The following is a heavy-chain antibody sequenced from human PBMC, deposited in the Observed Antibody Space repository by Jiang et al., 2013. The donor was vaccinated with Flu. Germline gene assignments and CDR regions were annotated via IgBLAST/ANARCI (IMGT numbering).Heavy chain of an antibody. D-gene: IGHD6-19*01. CDR1: VARQQCSYY. V-gene: IGHV4-61*01. CDR2: SITWEH. CDR3: ARGQYSSGWPIDY. Sequence: GLVKPSETLSLTCTVSVARQQCSYYWSWIRQPPGRDWSGLGISITWEHQLQPLPQESSHHIIDTSKNQFSLKLSSVTAADTAVYYCARGQYSSGWPIDYWGQGTLVTVSS. J-gene: IGHJ4*02.